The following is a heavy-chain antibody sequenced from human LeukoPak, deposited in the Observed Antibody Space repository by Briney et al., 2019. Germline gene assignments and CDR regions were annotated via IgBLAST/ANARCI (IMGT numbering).Heavy chain of an antibody. D-gene: IGHD1-26*01. CDR1: GFTFSSYE. CDR2: ISSSGSTI. V-gene: IGHV3-48*03. J-gene: IGHJ3*02. Sequence: GGSLRLSCAASGFTFSSYEMNWVRQAPGKGLEWVSYISSSGSTIYYADSVKGRFTISRDNAKNSLYLQMNSLRAEDTAVYYCAALRGGSQPGAFDIWGQGTVVTVSS. CDR3: AALRGGSQPGAFDI.